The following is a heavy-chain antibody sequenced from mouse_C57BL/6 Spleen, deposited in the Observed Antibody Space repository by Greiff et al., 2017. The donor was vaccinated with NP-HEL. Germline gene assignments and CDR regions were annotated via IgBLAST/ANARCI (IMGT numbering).Heavy chain of an antibody. CDR3: AKNDIYYGSSYDWYFDV. V-gene: IGHV2-5*01. D-gene: IGHD1-1*01. Sequence: QVHVKQSGPGLVQPSQSLSITCTVSGFSLTSYGVHWVRQSPGKGLEWLGVIWRGGSTDYNAAFMSRLSITKDNSKSQVFFKMNSLQADDTAIYYCAKNDIYYGSSYDWYFDVWGTGTTVTVSS. CDR1: GFSLTSYG. CDR2: IWRGGST. J-gene: IGHJ1*03.